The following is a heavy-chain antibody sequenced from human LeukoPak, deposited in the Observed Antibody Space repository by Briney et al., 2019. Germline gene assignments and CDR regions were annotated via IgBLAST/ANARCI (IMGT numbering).Heavy chain of an antibody. CDR2: IVVGSGNT. V-gene: IGHV1-58*02. Sequence: GASVKVSCKASGFTFTSSAMQWVRQARGQRLEWIGWIVVGSGNTNYAQKFQERVTITRDMSTSTAYMELSSLRSEDTAVYYCAAIEYCSSTSCYSNFDYWGQGTLVTVSS. D-gene: IGHD2-2*01. CDR3: AAIEYCSSTSCYSNFDY. CDR1: GFTFTSSA. J-gene: IGHJ4*02.